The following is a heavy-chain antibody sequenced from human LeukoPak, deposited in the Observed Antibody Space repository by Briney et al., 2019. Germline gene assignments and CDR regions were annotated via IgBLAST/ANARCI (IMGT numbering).Heavy chain of an antibody. J-gene: IGHJ4*03. D-gene: IGHD4-17*01. CDR3: AGGDNPGYGDYDFDY. CDR1: GFTFSDYY. Sequence: GGSLRLSCAASGFTFSDYYMSWIRQAPGKGLEWVSHISSGGTTISYADSVKGRFTISRDNAKNSLYLQMNSLRAEDTAVYYCAGGDNPGYGDYDFDYWGQGTMVTVSS. CDR2: ISSGGTTI. V-gene: IGHV3-11*04.